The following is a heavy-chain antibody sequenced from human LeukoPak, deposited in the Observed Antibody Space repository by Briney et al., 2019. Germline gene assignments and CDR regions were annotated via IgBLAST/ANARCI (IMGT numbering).Heavy chain of an antibody. CDR2: IDTSSYPL. D-gene: IGHD3-10*01. J-gene: IGHJ4*02. Sequence: GGSLRLSCAASGLTFSSYAMHWVRQAPGKRLEWVSYIDTSSYPLYYADSVKGRFTISRDNAKNSLFLQMNSLRAEDTAVYYCARGGSIEYWGQGTLVTVSS. V-gene: IGHV3-48*04. CDR3: ARGGSIEY. CDR1: GLTFSSYA.